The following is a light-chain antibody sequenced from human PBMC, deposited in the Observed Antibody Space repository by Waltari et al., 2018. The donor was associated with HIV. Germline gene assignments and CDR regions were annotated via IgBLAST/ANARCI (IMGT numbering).Light chain of an antibody. CDR2: GNN. J-gene: IGLJ1*01. V-gene: IGLV1-40*01. CDR3: QSYDSSLSGHV. Sequence: QSALTQPPSVSGAPGQRVTLSCTGSSSNIGAGSDVHWYQQLPGTAPKVLIFGNNNRPSGVPDRFSSFKSGTSASLAITGLQDEDEADYYCQSYDSSLSGHVFGSGTKVTVL. CDR1: SSNIGAGSD.